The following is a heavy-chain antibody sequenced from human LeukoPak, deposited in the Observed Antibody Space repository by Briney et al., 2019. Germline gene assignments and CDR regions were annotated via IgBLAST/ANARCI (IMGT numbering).Heavy chain of an antibody. Sequence: SETLSLTCSVSGDSISRGGYYWSWIRQHPGKGLEWIGYIFYSGSTYYNPSLKSRLNISVDTSKNQFSLMLTSVTAADTAVYYCARDLRGIRGVGSNWFDPWGQGTLVTVPP. V-gene: IGHV4-31*03. CDR2: IFYSGST. J-gene: IGHJ5*02. D-gene: IGHD3-10*01. CDR1: GDSISRGGYY. CDR3: ARDLRGIRGVGSNWFDP.